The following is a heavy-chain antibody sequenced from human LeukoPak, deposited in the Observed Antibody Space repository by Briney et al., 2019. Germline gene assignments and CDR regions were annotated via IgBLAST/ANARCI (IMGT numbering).Heavy chain of an antibody. Sequence: PSETLSLTCAVYGGSFSGYYWSWIRQPPGKGLEWIGEINHSGSTNYNPSPKSRVTISVDTSKNQFSLKLSSVTAADTAVYYCARASAPYSSSWYRPGFDPWGQGTLVTVSS. V-gene: IGHV4-34*01. CDR3: ARASAPYSSSWYRPGFDP. J-gene: IGHJ5*02. CDR1: GGSFSGYY. CDR2: INHSGST. D-gene: IGHD6-13*01.